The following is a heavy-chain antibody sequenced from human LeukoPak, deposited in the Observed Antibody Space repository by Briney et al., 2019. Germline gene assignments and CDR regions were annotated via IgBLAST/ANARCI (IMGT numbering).Heavy chain of an antibody. J-gene: IGHJ4*02. Sequence: ASVKVSCKASGYTFTGYYMHWVRQAPGQGLEWMGRINPNSGGTNYAQKFQGRVTMTRDTSISTACMELSRLRSDDTAVYYCARVRTGGYSYGQTFDYWGQGTLVTVSS. CDR1: GYTFTGYY. D-gene: IGHD5-18*01. CDR3: ARVRTGGYSYGQTFDY. V-gene: IGHV1-2*06. CDR2: INPNSGGT.